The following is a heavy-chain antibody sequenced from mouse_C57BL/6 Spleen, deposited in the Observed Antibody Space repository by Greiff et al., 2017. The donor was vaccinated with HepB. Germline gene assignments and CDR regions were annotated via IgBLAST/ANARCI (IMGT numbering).Heavy chain of an antibody. D-gene: IGHD4-1*01. CDR2: IDPSDSYT. CDR3: ARITGAWFAY. Sequence: VQLQQSGAELVKPGASVKLSCKASGYTFTSYWMQWVKQRPGQGLEWIGEIDPSDSYTNYNQKFKGKATLTVDTSSSTAYMQLSSLTSEDSAVYYCARITGAWFAYWGQGTLVTVSA. CDR1: GYTFTSYW. J-gene: IGHJ3*01. V-gene: IGHV1-50*01.